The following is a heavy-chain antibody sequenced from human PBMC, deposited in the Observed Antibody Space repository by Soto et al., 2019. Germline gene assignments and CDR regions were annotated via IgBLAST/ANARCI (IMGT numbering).Heavy chain of an antibody. CDR2: INHSGST. Sequence: SEILPLTNSVSNVYFSDYDGIWIRTHQGKGREWLGEINHSGSTNYNPSLKSRVTISVDTSKNQFSLKLSSVTAADTAVYYCARYITIFGVVIPGMDAWGQGTTVTVS. D-gene: IGHD3-3*01. CDR3: ARYITIFGVVIPGMDA. CDR1: NVYFSDYD. J-gene: IGHJ6*02. V-gene: IGHV4-34*01.